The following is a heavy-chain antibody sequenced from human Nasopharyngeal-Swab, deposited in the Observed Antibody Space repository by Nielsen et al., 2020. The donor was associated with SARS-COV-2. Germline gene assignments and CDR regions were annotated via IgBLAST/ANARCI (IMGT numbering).Heavy chain of an antibody. V-gene: IGHV3-9*01. J-gene: IGHJ5*02. Sequence: SLKISCSASGFTFDDYAMHWVRQAPGKGLEWVSGISWNSGSIGYADSGKGRFTISRDNAKNSLYLQMNSLRAEDTALYYCAKDIANWNDEWGWFDPWGQGTLVTVSS. D-gene: IGHD1-1*01. CDR2: ISWNSGSI. CDR1: GFTFDDYA. CDR3: AKDIANWNDEWGWFDP.